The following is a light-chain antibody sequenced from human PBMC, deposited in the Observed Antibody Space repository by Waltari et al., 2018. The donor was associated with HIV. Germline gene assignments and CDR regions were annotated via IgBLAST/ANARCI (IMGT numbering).Light chain of an antibody. J-gene: IGLJ2*01. CDR1: SGHSNYA. Sequence: QLVLTQSPSASASLGASVKLTCTLSSGHSNYAIAWHQQQPEKGPRYLMKVSPTGSHRKGDGIPDRFSGSSSGAERYLTISSLQSEDEADYYCQTWDTGTVVFGGGTKLTVL. CDR2: VSPTGSH. V-gene: IGLV4-69*01. CDR3: QTWDTGTVV.